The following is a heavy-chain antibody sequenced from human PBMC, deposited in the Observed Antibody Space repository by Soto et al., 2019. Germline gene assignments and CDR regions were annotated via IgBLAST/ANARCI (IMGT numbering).Heavy chain of an antibody. J-gene: IGHJ3*02. Sequence: AASVKVSCKASGGTFSSYAISWVRQAPGQGLEWMGGIIPIFGTANYAQKFQGRVTITADKSTSTAYMELSSLRSEDTAVYYCAREELPRLDAFDIWGQGTMVTVSS. CDR3: AREELPRLDAFDI. D-gene: IGHD1-26*01. CDR2: IIPIFGTA. CDR1: GGTFSSYA. V-gene: IGHV1-69*06.